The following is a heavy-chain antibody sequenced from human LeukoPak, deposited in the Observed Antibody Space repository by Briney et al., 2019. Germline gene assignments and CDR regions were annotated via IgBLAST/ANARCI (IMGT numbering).Heavy chain of an antibody. D-gene: IGHD6-13*01. CDR3: ARDSDYSSSWSNYFDY. CDR1: GFTFSTYW. CDR2: IKQDGSEK. V-gene: IGHV3-7*01. Sequence: GGSLRLSCSASGFTFSTYWMTWVRQAPGKGLEWVANIKQDGSEKYYVDSVKGRFTISRDNAKNSLYLQMNSLRAEDTAVYYCARDSDYSSSWSNYFDYWGQGTLVTVSS. J-gene: IGHJ4*02.